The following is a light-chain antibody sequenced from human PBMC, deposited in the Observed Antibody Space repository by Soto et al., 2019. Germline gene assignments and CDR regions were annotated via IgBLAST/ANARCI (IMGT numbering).Light chain of an antibody. CDR3: QQSYSTLYT. CDR2: AAS. Sequence: DIQMTQSPSSLSASVGDTVTITCRASQSIANYLNWYQQKPGKAPNLLIHAASTLQSGVPSRFSGGGTGTDFTLTISTLQREDFATYYCQQSYSTLYTFGQGTRLEIK. J-gene: IGKJ5*01. V-gene: IGKV1-39*01. CDR1: QSIANY.